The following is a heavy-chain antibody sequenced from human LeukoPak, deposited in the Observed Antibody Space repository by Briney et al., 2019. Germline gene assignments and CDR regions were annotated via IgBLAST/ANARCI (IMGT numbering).Heavy chain of an antibody. V-gene: IGHV3-48*04. CDR2: ISSSSSTI. CDR3: ARDPGSSWAVSGGSLRPYFDY. CDR1: GFNVSSNY. Sequence: GGSLRLSCAASGFNVSSNYMSWVRQAPGKGLEWVSYISSSSSTIYYADSVKGRFTISRDNAKNSLYLQMNSLRAEDTAVYYCARDPGSSWAVSGGSLRPYFDYWGQGTLVTVSS. J-gene: IGHJ4*02. D-gene: IGHD2-15*01.